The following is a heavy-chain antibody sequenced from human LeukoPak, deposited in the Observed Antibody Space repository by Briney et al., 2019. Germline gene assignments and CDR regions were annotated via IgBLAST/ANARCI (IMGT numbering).Heavy chain of an antibody. CDR1: GGPMSGYY. CDR3: ARHRQSDADAFDF. J-gene: IGHJ3*01. Sequence: PSETLSLTCIVSGGPMSGYYWSWIRQPPGKGLEWIGYYFFPGSTKYNPSLNSRVTMSGDASKNQFSVKPYSVTAADTAVYYCARHRQSDADAFDFWGQGTMVTVSS. CDR2: YFFPGST. V-gene: IGHV4-59*08.